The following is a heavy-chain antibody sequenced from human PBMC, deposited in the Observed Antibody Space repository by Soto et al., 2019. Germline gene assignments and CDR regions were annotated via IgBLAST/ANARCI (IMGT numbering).Heavy chain of an antibody. CDR1: GGSISSYY. CDR2: IYYSGST. J-gene: IGHJ4*02. D-gene: IGHD4-17*01. Sequence: QVQLQESGPGLVKPSETLSLTCTVSGGSISSYYWSWIRQPPGKGLEWIGYIYYSGSTNYNPSLXXXXXISVDTXKNQFSXXLXXVTAADXAVXXXXXXYGGTLDYWGQGTLVTVSS. V-gene: IGHV4-59*08. CDR3: XXXYGGTLDY.